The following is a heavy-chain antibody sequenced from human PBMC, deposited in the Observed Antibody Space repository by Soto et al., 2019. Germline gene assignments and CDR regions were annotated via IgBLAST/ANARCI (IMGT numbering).Heavy chain of an antibody. CDR1: DGSFIGYF. CDR2: INHSGRT. D-gene: IGHD3-16*01. CDR3: AGGFVRATPYFAA. J-gene: IGHJ4*02. V-gene: IGHV4-34*03. Sequence: QVELQQWGPGLVKPSETLSLTCTIHDGSFIGYFWSWVRQSPEKGLEWIGEINHSGRTSYNLSLRRRCTNSGDTSNNHFPRNLPSVPAADTAFFFWAGGFVRATPYFAAWGQ.